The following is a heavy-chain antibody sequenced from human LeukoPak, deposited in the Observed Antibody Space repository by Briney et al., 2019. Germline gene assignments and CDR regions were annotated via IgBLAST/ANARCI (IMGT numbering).Heavy chain of an antibody. CDR1: GYTFTSYG. CDR3: ARDNDFDY. J-gene: IGHJ4*02. V-gene: IGHV1-18*01. D-gene: IGHD2-8*01. Sequence: AASVKVSCKASGYTFTSYGINWVRQAPGQGLEWMGWIRAYNGNTNYAQKFQGRVTMTRDMSTSTVYMELSSLRSEDTAVYYCARDNDFDYWGQGTLVTVSS. CDR2: IRAYNGNT.